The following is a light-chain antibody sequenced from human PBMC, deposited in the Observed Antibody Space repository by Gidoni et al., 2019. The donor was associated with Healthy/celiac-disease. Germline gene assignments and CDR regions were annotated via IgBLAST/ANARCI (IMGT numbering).Light chain of an antibody. Sequence: EIASTQSPATLSLSPGERATLSCRASQSVSSYLAWYQQKPGQAPRLLIYDASNRATGIPARFSGSGSGTDFTLTISSLEPEDFAVYYCQQRSNWPPRTFGQGTRLEIK. V-gene: IGKV3-11*01. CDR3: QQRSNWPPRT. CDR1: QSVSSY. J-gene: IGKJ5*01. CDR2: DAS.